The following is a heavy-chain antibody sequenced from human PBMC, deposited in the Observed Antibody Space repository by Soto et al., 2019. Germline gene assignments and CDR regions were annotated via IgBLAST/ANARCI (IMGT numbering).Heavy chain of an antibody. CDR2: ISGSGGST. D-gene: IGHD2-2*01. CDR3: AKDRALVVPAAMSNFDY. Sequence: GGSLRLSCAASGFTFSSYAMSWVRQAPGKGLEWVSAISGSGGSTYYADSVKGRFTISRDNSKNTLYLQMNSLRAEDTAVYYCAKDRALVVPAAMSNFDYWGQGTLVTVSS. J-gene: IGHJ4*02. V-gene: IGHV3-23*01. CDR1: GFTFSSYA.